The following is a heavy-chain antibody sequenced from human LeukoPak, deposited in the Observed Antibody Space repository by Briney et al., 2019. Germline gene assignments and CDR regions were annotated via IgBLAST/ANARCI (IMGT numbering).Heavy chain of an antibody. D-gene: IGHD6-6*01. CDR3: GRKSAARKTSEFDY. CDR1: GYTFTSYG. CDR2: ISAYNGNT. J-gene: IGHJ4*02. Sequence: ASVKVSCKASGYTFTSYGISWVRQAPGQGLEWMGWISAYNGNTNYARKLQGRVTMTTDTSTSTAYMELRSLRSDDTAVYCCGRKSAARKTSEFDYWGQGTLVTVSS. V-gene: IGHV1-18*01.